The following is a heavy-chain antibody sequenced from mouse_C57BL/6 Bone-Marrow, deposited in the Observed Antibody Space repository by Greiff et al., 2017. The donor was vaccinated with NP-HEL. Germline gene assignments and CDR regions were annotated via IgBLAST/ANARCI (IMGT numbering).Heavy chain of an antibody. V-gene: IGHV5-16*01. J-gene: IGHJ2*01. CDR2: INYDGSST. CDR3: ASVSTHPYYFDY. CDR1: GFTFCDYY. Sequence: DVHLVESEGGLVQPGSSMKLSCTASGFTFCDYYMAWVRQVPEKGLEWVANINYDGSSTYYLDSLKSRFIISRDNAKNILYLQMSSLKSEDTATYYCASVSTHPYYFDYWGQGTTLTVSS.